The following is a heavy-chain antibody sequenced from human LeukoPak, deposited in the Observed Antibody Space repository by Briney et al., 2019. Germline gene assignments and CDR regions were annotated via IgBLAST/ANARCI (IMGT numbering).Heavy chain of an antibody. D-gene: IGHD6-13*01. CDR1: GIXFSYSA. CDR3: ARGVAAAGTWSFDY. J-gene: IGHJ4*02. V-gene: IGHV3-30*03. Sequence: PGRSLRLSCAASGIXFSYSAIHWVRQAPGKGLQWVALISYDGSNKDYVDSVKGRFTISRDNSKNTLYLQMNSLRPEDTAIYYCARGVAAAGTWSFDYWGQGSLVTVSS. CDR2: ISYDGSNK.